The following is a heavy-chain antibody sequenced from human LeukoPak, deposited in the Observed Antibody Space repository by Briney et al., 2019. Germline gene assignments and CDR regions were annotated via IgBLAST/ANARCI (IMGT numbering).Heavy chain of an antibody. V-gene: IGHV3-21*01. D-gene: IGHD6-19*01. CDR1: GFTFSSYS. CDR2: ISSSSSYI. CDR3: ARDQQGLAYFDY. Sequence: PGGSLRLSCAASGFTFSSYSMNWVRQAPGKGLEWVSSISSSSSYIYYADSVKGRFTISRDNAKNSLYLQMNSLRAEDTAVYYCARDQQGLAYFDYWGQGTLVTVSS. J-gene: IGHJ4*02.